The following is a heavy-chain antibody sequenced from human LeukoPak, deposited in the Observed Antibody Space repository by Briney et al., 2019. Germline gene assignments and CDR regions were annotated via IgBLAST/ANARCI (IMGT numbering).Heavy chain of an antibody. Sequence: PSETLSLTCAVYGGSFSGYYWSWIRQPPGKGLEWIGEINHSGSTNYNPSLKSRVTISVDTSKNQFSLKLSSVTAADTAVYYCTRGSIAYYYMDVWGKGTTVTVSS. CDR2: INHSGST. J-gene: IGHJ6*03. CDR3: TRGSIAYYYMDV. V-gene: IGHV4-34*01. CDR1: GGSFSGYY. D-gene: IGHD3-22*01.